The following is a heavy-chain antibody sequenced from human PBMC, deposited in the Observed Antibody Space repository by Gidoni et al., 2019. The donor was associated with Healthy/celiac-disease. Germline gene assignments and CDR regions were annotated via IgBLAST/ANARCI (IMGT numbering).Heavy chain of an antibody. CDR2: ISSSSSTI. CDR3: ARGYMVRGVSDY. Sequence: EVQLVESGGGLVQPGGSLRLSCDTSGFTFSSYSMNWVRQAPGKGLEWVSYISSSSSTIYYADSVKGRFTISRDNAKNSLYLQMNSLRDEDTAVYYCARGYMVRGVSDYWGQGTLVTVSS. D-gene: IGHD3-10*01. V-gene: IGHV3-48*02. CDR1: GFTFSSYS. J-gene: IGHJ4*02.